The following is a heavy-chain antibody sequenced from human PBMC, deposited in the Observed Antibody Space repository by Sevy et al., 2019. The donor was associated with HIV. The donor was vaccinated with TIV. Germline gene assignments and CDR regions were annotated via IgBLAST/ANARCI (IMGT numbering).Heavy chain of an antibody. J-gene: IGHJ6*02. D-gene: IGHD1-7*01. CDR2: ISAYNGNT. CDR1: GYTFTSYG. V-gene: IGHV1-18*04. Sequence: ASVKVSCKASGYTFTSYGISWVRQAPGQGLEWMGWISAYNGNTNYAQKLQGRVTMTTDTSTSTAYMELRSLRSDDTAVYYCARDLELLYQDYDYYGMDVWGQGTTVTVSS. CDR3: ARDLELLYQDYDYYGMDV.